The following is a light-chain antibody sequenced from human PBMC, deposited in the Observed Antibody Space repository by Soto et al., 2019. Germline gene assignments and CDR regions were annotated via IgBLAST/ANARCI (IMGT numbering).Light chain of an antibody. CDR2: DVS. CDR1: QTISNW. V-gene: IGKV1-5*01. CDR3: QQYSSYSPWT. Sequence: DILMTQSPSTLSSSVGDRVTITCRASQTISNWFAWYQQKQGMAPTLLLYDVSNLEGGVPARFIGSGAGTEFSLTTSSLQPGDFATYYCQQYSSYSPWTFGQGTKVEIK. J-gene: IGKJ1*01.